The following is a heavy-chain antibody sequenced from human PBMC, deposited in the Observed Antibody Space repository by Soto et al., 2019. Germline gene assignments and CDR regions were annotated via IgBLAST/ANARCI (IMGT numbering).Heavy chain of an antibody. D-gene: IGHD2-15*01. Sequence: QLLESGGGLVQPGGSLRLSCEASGFSFSRYALSWVRQAPGKGLEWVSTFSAGGRANYADSVKGRFTIAKDTSKNTLHLQASSLRAEDTAVYYCAKESMPDHYSDTLFDYWGQGTRVTVSS. CDR2: FSAGGRA. CDR3: AKESMPDHYSDTLFDY. J-gene: IGHJ4*02. CDR1: GFSFSRYA. V-gene: IGHV3-23*01.